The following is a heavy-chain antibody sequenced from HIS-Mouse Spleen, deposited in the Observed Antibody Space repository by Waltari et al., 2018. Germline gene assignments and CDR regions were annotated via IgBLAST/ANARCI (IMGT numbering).Heavy chain of an antibody. Sequence: QVQLQESGPGLVKPSETLSLTCTVSGYSISSGYYWGWIRQPPGKGLEWIGGISHSGSPDYNPSLKSRVTISVDTSKNQFSLKLSSVTAADTAVYYCARDRLAAAGTSWFDPWGQGTLVTVSS. CDR1: GYSISSGYY. J-gene: IGHJ5*02. V-gene: IGHV4-38-2*02. CDR3: ARDRLAAAGTSWFDP. D-gene: IGHD6-13*01. CDR2: ISHSGSP.